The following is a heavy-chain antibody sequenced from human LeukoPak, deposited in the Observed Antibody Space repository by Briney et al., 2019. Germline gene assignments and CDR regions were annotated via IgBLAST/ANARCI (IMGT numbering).Heavy chain of an antibody. CDR1: GFIFSSYS. J-gene: IGHJ6*02. V-gene: IGHV3-21*01. CDR2: ISSSSSYI. CDR3: ARDKAPRHYGMDV. Sequence: PGGSLRLSCAASGFIFSSYSMNWVRQAPGKGLEWVSSISSSSSYIYYADSVKGRFTISRDNAKNSLYLQMNSLRAEDTAVYYCARDKAPRHYGMDVWGQGTTVTVSS.